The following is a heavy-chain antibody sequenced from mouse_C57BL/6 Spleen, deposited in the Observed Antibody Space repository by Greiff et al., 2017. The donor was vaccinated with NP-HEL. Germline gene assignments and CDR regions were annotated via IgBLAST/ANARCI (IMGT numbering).Heavy chain of an antibody. CDR1: GYTFTSYW. V-gene: IGHV1-50*01. CDR3: ARGGLLRSPYYFDY. D-gene: IGHD1-1*01. Sequence: VQLQQPGAELVKPGASVKLSCKASGYTFTSYWMQWVKQRPGQGLEWIGEIDPSDRYTNYNQKFKGKATLTVDTSSSTAYMQLSSLTAEDSAVYYCARGGLLRSPYYFDYWGQGTTLTVAS. J-gene: IGHJ2*01. CDR2: IDPSDRYT.